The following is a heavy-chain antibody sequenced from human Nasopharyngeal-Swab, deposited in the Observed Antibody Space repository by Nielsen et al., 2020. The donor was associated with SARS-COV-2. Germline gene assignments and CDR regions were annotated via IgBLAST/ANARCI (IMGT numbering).Heavy chain of an antibody. CDR2: ISHDGSDK. J-gene: IGHJ6*03. Sequence: GESLKISCATSGFTFSSYAMHWVRQAPGKGLEWVAVISHDGSDKFYADSVKGRFSISRDTSRSTLYLQLNSLRAEDKALYYCAKADRGGSYFSQYYYYMDVWGTGTTVTVSS. D-gene: IGHD1-26*01. CDR3: AKADRGGSYFSQYYYYMDV. V-gene: IGHV3-30*18. CDR1: GFTFSSYA.